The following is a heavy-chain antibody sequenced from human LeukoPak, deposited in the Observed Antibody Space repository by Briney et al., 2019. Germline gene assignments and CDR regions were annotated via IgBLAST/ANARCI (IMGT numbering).Heavy chain of an antibody. Sequence: SETLSLTCTVSGGSISSYYWSWIRQPAGKGLEWIGRIDTSGNTNYKPSLKSRVTMSVDTSKNQFSLKLSSVTAADTAVYYCARAWLRLNPYFDYWGQGTLVTVSS. J-gene: IGHJ4*02. CDR2: IDTSGNT. D-gene: IGHD5-12*01. CDR1: GGSISSYY. V-gene: IGHV4-4*07. CDR3: ARAWLRLNPYFDY.